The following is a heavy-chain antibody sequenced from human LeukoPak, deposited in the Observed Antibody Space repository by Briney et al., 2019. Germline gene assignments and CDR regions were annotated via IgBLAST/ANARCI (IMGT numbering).Heavy chain of an antibody. CDR3: AREFAGYCSGGSCYYFDY. D-gene: IGHD2-15*01. CDR1: GGSVSSGSYY. V-gene: IGHV4-61*01. Sequence: SETLSLTCTVSGGSVSSGSYYWSWIRQPPGKGLEWIGYIYYSGSTNYNPSLKSRVTISVDTSKNQFSLELSSVTAADTAVYYCAREFAGYCSGGSCYYFDYWGQGTLVTVSS. CDR2: IYYSGST. J-gene: IGHJ4*02.